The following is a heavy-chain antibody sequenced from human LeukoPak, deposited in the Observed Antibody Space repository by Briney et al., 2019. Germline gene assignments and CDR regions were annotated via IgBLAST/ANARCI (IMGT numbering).Heavy chain of an antibody. CDR3: ARAPEYGLYYFDY. V-gene: IGHV4-4*07. CDR1: GGSIISYN. D-gene: IGHD1-14*01. CDR2: IYTSGST. Sequence: PSESLSLTCTVSGGSIISYNWSWIRQPAGEGVEWIGRIYTSGSTNSNPSLKSRVTMSVDTSKNQFSLKLSSVTAADTAVYYCARAPEYGLYYFDYWGQGTLVTVSS. J-gene: IGHJ4*02.